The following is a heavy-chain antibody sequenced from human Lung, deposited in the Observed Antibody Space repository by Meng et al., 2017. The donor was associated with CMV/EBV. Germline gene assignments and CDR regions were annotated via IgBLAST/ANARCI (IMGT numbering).Heavy chain of an antibody. CDR3: ARDPSGGSYHFDY. D-gene: IGHD1-26*01. V-gene: IGHV3-7*01. Sequence: GESLKIPCAASGFTFSSYWMNWVRQAPGKGLEWVANIKQDGSEKYYVDSVKGRFTISRDNAKNSLYLQMNSLRAEDTAVYYCARDPSGGSYHFDYWRQGTLVTVSS. CDR1: GFTFSSYW. CDR2: IKQDGSEK. J-gene: IGHJ4*02.